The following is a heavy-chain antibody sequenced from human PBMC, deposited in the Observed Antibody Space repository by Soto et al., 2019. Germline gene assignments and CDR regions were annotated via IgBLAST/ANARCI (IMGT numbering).Heavy chain of an antibody. D-gene: IGHD6-13*01. J-gene: IGHJ6*02. Sequence: GGSLSLSCAASGFTVSSNYMSWVRQAPGKGLEWVSVIYSGGSTYYADSVKGRFTISRDNSKNTLYLQMNSLRAEDTAVYYCARAPPEYSSSWYHYYGMDVWGQGTTVTVSS. CDR2: IYSGGST. CDR3: ARAPPEYSSSWYHYYGMDV. CDR1: GFTVSSNY. V-gene: IGHV3-53*01.